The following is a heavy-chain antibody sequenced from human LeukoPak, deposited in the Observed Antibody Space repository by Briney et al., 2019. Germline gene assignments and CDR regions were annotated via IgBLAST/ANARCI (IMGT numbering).Heavy chain of an antibody. CDR3: AGDAGGYSYGPAL. V-gene: IGHV3-30*03. D-gene: IGHD5-18*01. CDR1: GFIFSSHA. CDR2: ISYAGDDGSNI. J-gene: IGHJ4*02. Sequence: GGSLRLSCAASGFIFSSHAMHWVRQAPGKGLEWVAVISYAGDDGSNIYYADSVKGRFTISRDNSKNTLYLQMNSLRAEDTAVYYCAGDAGGYSYGPALWGQGTLVTVSS.